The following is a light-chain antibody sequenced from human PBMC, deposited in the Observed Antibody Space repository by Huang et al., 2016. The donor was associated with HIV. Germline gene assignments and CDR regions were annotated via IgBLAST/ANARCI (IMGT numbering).Light chain of an antibody. J-gene: IGKJ1*01. CDR1: QSVSSN. Sequence: EIVMTQSPATLSVSPGKRATLSCMANQSVSSNLAWYQQKPGQAPRLVIYGASTRATGIPARFSGSGSGTEFTLTISSLQSEDFAVYYCQQYNNWPRTFGQGTKVEIK. CDR3: QQYNNWPRT. CDR2: GAS. V-gene: IGKV3-15*01.